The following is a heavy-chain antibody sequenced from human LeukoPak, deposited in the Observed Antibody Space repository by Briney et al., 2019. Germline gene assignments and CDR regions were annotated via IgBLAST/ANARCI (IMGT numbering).Heavy chain of an antibody. Sequence: GGSLRLSCAASGFTFSSYAMSWIRQAPGKGLEWVSAISGSGGSTYYADSVKGRFTISRDNSKNTLYLQMNSLRAEDTAVYYCASDMATILSVDYWGQGTLVTVSS. J-gene: IGHJ4*02. CDR3: ASDMATILSVDY. V-gene: IGHV3-23*01. CDR1: GFTFSSYA. CDR2: ISGSGGST. D-gene: IGHD5-24*01.